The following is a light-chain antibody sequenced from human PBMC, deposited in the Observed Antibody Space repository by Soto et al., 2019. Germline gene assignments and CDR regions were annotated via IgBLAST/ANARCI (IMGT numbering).Light chain of an antibody. V-gene: IGKV1-39*01. CDR3: QQTSSTLDS. CDR2: TAS. J-gene: IGKJ2*03. CDR1: QNITTY. Sequence: DIQVTQSPSSLSASVGDRVTITCRASQNITTYLHWYQQRPGKPPKLLIHTASTLQSGVPSRFSGSGSGTDFILTISSLQPEDFATHYCQQTSSTLDSFGQGTKLEIK.